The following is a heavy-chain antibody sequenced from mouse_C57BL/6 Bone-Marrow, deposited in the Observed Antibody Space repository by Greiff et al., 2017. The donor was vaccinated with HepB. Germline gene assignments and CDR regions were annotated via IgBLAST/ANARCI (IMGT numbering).Heavy chain of an antibody. CDR1: GYTFTDYE. J-gene: IGHJ2*01. Sequence: VKLVESGAELVRPGASVTLSCKASGYTFTDYEMHWVKQTPVHGLEWIGAIDPETGGTAYNQKFKGKAILTADKSSSTAYMELRSLTSEDSAVYYCTRSGLVYYCDYWGQGTTLTVSS. CDR2: IDPETGGT. D-gene: IGHD3-1*01. V-gene: IGHV1-15*01. CDR3: TRSGLVYYCDY.